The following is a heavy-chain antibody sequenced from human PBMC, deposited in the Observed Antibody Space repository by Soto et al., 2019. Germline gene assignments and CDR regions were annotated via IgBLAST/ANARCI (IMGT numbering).Heavy chain of an antibody. J-gene: IGHJ4*02. CDR1: GDSVSSNSPT. D-gene: IGHD2-15*01. CDR3: ARGPGRLDY. CDR2: TYYRSNCYT. V-gene: IGHV6-1*01. Sequence: SQTLSLPCGISGDSVSSNSPTCNFVRQSPSRGLEWLGRTYYRSNCYTAYAVSVRGRITINPDTSKNQFSLQLNSVTPEDTAVYYCARGPGRLDYWGQGILVTVSS.